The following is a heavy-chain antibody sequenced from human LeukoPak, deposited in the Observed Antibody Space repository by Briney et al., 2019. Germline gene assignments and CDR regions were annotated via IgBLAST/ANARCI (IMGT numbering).Heavy chain of an antibody. J-gene: IGHJ4*02. CDR1: GFTFSSYA. D-gene: IGHD1-1*01. Sequence: GGSLRPSCAASGFTFSSYAMHWVRQAPGKGLEWVAVISYDGSNKYYADSVKGRFTISRDNSKNTLYLQMNSLRAEDTAVYYCARGVNWYFDYWGQGTLVTVSS. V-gene: IGHV3-30-3*01. CDR3: ARGVNWYFDY. CDR2: ISYDGSNK.